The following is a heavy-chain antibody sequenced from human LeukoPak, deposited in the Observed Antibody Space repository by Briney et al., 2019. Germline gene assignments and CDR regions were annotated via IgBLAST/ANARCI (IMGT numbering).Heavy chain of an antibody. Sequence: GRSLRLSCAASGFTFDDYAMHWVRQAPGKGLEWVSGISWNSGSIGYADSVKGRFTISRDNAKNSLYLQMNSLRAEDTALYYCAKDRVVRGVLRGLKNGNDYWGQGTLVTVSS. CDR1: GFTFDDYA. J-gene: IGHJ4*02. D-gene: IGHD3-10*01. CDR3: AKDRVVRGVLRGLKNGNDY. CDR2: ISWNSGSI. V-gene: IGHV3-9*01.